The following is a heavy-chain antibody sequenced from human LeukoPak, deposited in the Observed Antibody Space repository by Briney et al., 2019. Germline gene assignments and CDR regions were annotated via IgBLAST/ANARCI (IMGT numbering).Heavy chain of an antibody. CDR1: GFTVSSNY. J-gene: IGHJ4*02. V-gene: IGHV3-66*01. D-gene: IGHD3-16*01. Sequence: GGSLRLSCAASGFTVSSNYMSWVRQAPGKGLEWLSVIYSGGSTYYADSVKGRFTISRDNSKDTLFLQMNSLRAEDTAVYYCAGDSGGSLDYWGQGTLVTVSS. CDR2: IYSGGST. CDR3: AGDSGGSLDY.